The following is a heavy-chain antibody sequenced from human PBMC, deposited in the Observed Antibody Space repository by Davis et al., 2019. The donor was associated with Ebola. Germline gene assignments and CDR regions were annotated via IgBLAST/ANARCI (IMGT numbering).Heavy chain of an antibody. CDR2: INPNSGGT. D-gene: IGHD2-2*01. V-gene: IGHV1-2*02. CDR1: GYTFTGYY. J-gene: IGHJ3*02. Sequence: ASVKVSCKASGYTFTGYYMHWVRQAPGQGLEWMGWINPNSGGTNYAQKFQGRVTMTRDTSISTAYMELSRLRSDDTAVYYCARVDFCSSTSCYWSHAFDIWGQGTMVTVSS. CDR3: ARVDFCSSTSCYWSHAFDI.